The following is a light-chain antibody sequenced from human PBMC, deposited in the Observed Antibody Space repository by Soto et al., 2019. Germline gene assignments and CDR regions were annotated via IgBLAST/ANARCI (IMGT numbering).Light chain of an antibody. V-gene: IGKV3-20*01. Sequence: IVLTQSPGTLALSAGEGATLSCRASQSVTSTYLAWYQQKPGQAPRLLIYGASSRATGIPDRFSGSGSGTDFTLTISRLEPEDFALYYCHQYGYSLWTFGQGTKVDIK. CDR2: GAS. CDR3: HQYGYSLWT. J-gene: IGKJ1*01. CDR1: QSVTSTY.